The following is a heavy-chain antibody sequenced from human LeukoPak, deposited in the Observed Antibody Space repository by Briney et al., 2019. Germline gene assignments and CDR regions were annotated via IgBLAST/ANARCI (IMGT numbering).Heavy chain of an antibody. D-gene: IGHD3-3*01. CDR2: IYYSGST. CDR1: GGSISSSSYY. J-gene: IGHJ5*02. CDR3: ARGNDYDFWSGYCFWFDP. Sequence: SETLSLTCTVSGGSISSSSYYWGWIRQPPGKGLEWIGSIYYSGSTYYNPSLKSRVTISVDTSKYQFSLKLSSVTAADTAVYYCARGNDYDFWSGYCFWFDPWGQGTLVTVSS. V-gene: IGHV4-39*01.